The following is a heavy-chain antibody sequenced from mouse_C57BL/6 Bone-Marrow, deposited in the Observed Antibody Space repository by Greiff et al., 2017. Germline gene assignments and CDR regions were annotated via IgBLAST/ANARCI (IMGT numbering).Heavy chain of an antibody. CDR1: GYTFTDYY. J-gene: IGHJ3*01. CDR3: ARGRPKGFAY. CDR2: INPYNGGT. Sequence: VQLKESGPVLVKPGASVKMSCKASGYTFTDYYMNWVKQSHGKSLEWIGVINPYNGGTSYNQKFKGKATLTVDKSSSTAYMELNSLTSEDSAVYYCARGRPKGFAYWGQGTLVTVSA. V-gene: IGHV1-19*01.